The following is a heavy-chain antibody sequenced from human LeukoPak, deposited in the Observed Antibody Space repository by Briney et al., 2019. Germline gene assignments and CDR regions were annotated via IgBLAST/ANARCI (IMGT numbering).Heavy chain of an antibody. Sequence: GGSLRLSCAGSRFTFSSYAMHWVRQAPGKGLEWVALIWHDGSNKYYADSVKGRFSFSRDNSKNTLSLQMNSLRVEDTALYYCARGKRGFIYGSDFWGQGTLVTVSS. CDR3: ARGKRGFIYGSDF. J-gene: IGHJ4*02. V-gene: IGHV3-33*01. CDR2: IWHDGSNK. CDR1: RFTFSSYA. D-gene: IGHD5-18*01.